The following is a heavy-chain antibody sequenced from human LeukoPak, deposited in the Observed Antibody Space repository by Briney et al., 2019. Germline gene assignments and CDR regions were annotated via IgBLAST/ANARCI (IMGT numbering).Heavy chain of an antibody. CDR3: ARGPGIAAAGSKSGYYYYYGMDV. J-gene: IGHJ6*02. V-gene: IGHV4-30-2*01. CDR2: IYHSGST. Sequence: SQTLSLTCAVSGGSISSGGYSWSWVRQPPGTGLEWIGYIYHSGSTYYNPSLKSRVTISVDRSKKQFSLKLSSVTAADTAVYYCARGPGIAAAGSKSGYYYYYGMDVWGQGTTVTVSS. CDR1: GGSISSGGYS. D-gene: IGHD6-13*01.